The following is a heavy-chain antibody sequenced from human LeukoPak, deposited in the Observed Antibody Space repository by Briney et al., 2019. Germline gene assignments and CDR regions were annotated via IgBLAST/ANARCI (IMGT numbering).Heavy chain of an antibody. Sequence: ASVKVSCKPSGYIFTSYGINWVRQAPGQGLEWMGWTSPYNGNTNYAQNLQDRVTMTTDTSTSTAYMDLRSLRSDDTAVYYCARGDLLDAFDIWGHGTMVTVSS. CDR3: ARGDLLDAFDI. D-gene: IGHD3-16*01. J-gene: IGHJ3*02. CDR2: TSPYNGNT. V-gene: IGHV1-18*01. CDR1: GYIFTSYG.